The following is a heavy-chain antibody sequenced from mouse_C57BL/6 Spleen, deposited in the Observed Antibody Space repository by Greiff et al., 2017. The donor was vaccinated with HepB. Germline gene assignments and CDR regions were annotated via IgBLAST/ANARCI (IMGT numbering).Heavy chain of an antibody. CDR1: GYTFTTYP. Sequence: VQRVESGAELVKPGASVKMSCKASGYTFTTYPIEWMKQNHGKSLEWIGNFHPYNDDTKYNEKFKGKATLTVEKSSSTVYLELSRLTSDDSAVYYCARAGDYDYVFDYWGQGTTLTVSS. CDR3: ARAGDYDYVFDY. J-gene: IGHJ2*01. V-gene: IGHV1-47*01. D-gene: IGHD2-4*01. CDR2: FHPYNDDT.